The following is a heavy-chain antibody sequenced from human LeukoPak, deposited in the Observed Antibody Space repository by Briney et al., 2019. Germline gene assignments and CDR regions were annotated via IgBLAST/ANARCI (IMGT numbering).Heavy chain of an antibody. CDR1: GGSISSYY. CDR2: IYYSGST. Sequence: SETLSLTCTVSGGSISSYYRSWIRQPPGKGLECIGYIYYSGSTNYNPSLKSRVTISVDTSKNQFSLKLSSVTAADTAVYYCARSWAYALGYYYYMDVWGKGTTVTVSS. CDR3: ARSWAYALGYYYYMDV. J-gene: IGHJ6*03. V-gene: IGHV4-59*01. D-gene: IGHD2-2*01.